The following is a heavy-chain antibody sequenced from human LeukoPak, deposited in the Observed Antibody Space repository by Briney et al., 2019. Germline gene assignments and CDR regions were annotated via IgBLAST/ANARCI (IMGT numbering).Heavy chain of an antibody. CDR1: GYTVTSYD. Sequence: ASVKVSYKASGYTVTSYDINWVRQATGHGLEWMGWMNPNSGNTGYAQKFQGRVTITRNTSISTAYMELSSLRSEDTAVYYCARGHATIHYMDVWGKGTTVTVSS. CDR2: MNPNSGNT. V-gene: IGHV1-8*03. CDR3: ARGHATIHYMDV. J-gene: IGHJ6*03. D-gene: IGHD5-12*01.